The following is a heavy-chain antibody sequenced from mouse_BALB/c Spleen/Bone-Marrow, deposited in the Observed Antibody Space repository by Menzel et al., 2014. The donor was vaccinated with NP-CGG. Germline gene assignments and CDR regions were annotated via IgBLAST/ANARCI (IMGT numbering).Heavy chain of an antibody. V-gene: IGHV4-1*02. CDR2: INPGRYTI. D-gene: IGHD2-3*01. Sequence: EVMLEESGGGLVQPGGSLKLSCAASGFDFSGLWMGWVRQAPGQGLEWIGEINPGRYTINYTPALKDRFIISRDNAKNTLYLQMNKVRSEDTALYYCAILGYYGGFAYWGQGTLVTVSA. CDR1: GFDFSGLW. CDR3: AILGYYGGFAY. J-gene: IGHJ3*01.